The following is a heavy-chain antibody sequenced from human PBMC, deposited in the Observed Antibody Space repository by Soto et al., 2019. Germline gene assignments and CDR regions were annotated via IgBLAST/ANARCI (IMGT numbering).Heavy chain of an antibody. CDR2: VHESGST. CDR1: GDAISNYY. CDR3: ARGTRALITSFFAY. Sequence: PSETLSLTCSVSGDAISNYYWSWIRQTPGRGLEWIGRVHESGSTDYNPSLRGRVIISLHTSKSQFSLSLRPATAADTATYYCARGTRALITSFFAYWGQGIPVTVSS. D-gene: IGHD1-20*01. J-gene: IGHJ4*02. V-gene: IGHV4-59*03.